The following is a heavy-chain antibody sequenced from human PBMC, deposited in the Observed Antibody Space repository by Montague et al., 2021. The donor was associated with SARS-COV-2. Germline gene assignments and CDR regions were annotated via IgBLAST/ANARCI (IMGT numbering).Heavy chain of an antibody. CDR3: ARGVVGPTVLFLEY. D-gene: IGHD1-26*01. J-gene: IGHJ4*02. V-gene: IGHV4-38-2*02. CDR1: NYSVSSGYY. CDR2: KFHSGST. Sequence: SETLSLTCTVSNYSVSSGYYWGWIRQFPGKGPEWIGFKFHSGSTYYNPSLRSRVITLVDTSKNQVSLKLRSVSAADTAVYYCARGVVGPTVLFLEYWGQGILVAVSS.